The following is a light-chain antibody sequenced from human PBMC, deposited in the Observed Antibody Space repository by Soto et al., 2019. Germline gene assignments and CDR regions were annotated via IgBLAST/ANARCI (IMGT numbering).Light chain of an antibody. CDR3: LVTYGVTGV. J-gene: IGLJ2*01. Sequence: QAVVTQAPSLTVSPGGTVILTCGSSTGAVTSGHWPSWFQQKPGQAPKTLIYYTSNKHSWTPARFSGSLLGGKAALTLSGAQREGEGEYFSLVTYGVTGVFGGGTKVTVL. CDR2: YTS. V-gene: IGLV7-46*01. CDR1: TGAVTSGHW.